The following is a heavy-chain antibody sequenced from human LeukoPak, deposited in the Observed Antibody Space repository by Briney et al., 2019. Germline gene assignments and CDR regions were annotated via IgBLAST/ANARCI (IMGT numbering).Heavy chain of an antibody. Sequence: SETLSLTCTVSGVSISSYYWSWLRQPPGKGLEWIGYIYYSGSTNYNPSLKSRVTISVDTSKNQFSLKLSSVTAADTAVYYCARSLAGDCLDYWGQGTLVTVSS. J-gene: IGHJ4*02. CDR3: ARSLAGDCLDY. D-gene: IGHD2-21*02. V-gene: IGHV4-59*08. CDR1: GVSISSYY. CDR2: IYYSGST.